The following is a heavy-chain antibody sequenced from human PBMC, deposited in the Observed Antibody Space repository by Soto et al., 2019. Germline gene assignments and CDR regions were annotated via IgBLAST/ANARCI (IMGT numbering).Heavy chain of an antibody. CDR1: GGSISGSYYY. J-gene: IGHJ4*02. D-gene: IGHD1-20*01. CDR3: ASSQKGYNWNYFDH. Sequence: QLQLQESGPGLVKPSETLSLTCAVSGGSISGSYYYWGWLRQSPGRGPEWIGSVFYTGFTSYHPSLESRVSVSVDTSKNQFSLKVSAVTAADTAVYYCASSQKGYNWNYFDHWGQGALVTVAS. CDR2: VFYTGFT. V-gene: IGHV4-39*01.